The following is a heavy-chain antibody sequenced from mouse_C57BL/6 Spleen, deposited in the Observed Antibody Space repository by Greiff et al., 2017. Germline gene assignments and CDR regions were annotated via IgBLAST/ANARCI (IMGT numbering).Heavy chain of an antibody. J-gene: IGHJ3*01. CDR1: GYTFTEYT. CDR3: ARHEDYDGSSYVGFAY. Sequence: VKLVESGAELVKPGASVKLSCKASGYTFTEYTIHWVKQRSGQGLEWIGWFYPGSGSIKYNEKFKDKATLTADKSSSTVYMELSRLTSEDSAVYFCARHEDYDGSSYVGFAYWGQGTLVTVSA. V-gene: IGHV1-62-2*01. CDR2: FYPGSGSI. D-gene: IGHD1-1*01.